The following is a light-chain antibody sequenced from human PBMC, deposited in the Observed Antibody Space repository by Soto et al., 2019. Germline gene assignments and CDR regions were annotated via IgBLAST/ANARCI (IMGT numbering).Light chain of an antibody. Sequence: QSALTQPPSASGSPGQSLTISCAGTGSDVGAYKYVSWYQQHPGKAPKLIIYEVDKRPSGVPDRFSGSKSGNTASLTVSGLQAEDEADYYCSSYGGSNIPLYVFGTGTKVTVL. CDR1: GSDVGAYKY. V-gene: IGLV2-8*01. J-gene: IGLJ1*01. CDR3: SSYGGSNIPLYV. CDR2: EVD.